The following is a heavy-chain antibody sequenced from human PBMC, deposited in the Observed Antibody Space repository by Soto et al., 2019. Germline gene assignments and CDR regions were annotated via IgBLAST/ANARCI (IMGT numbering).Heavy chain of an antibody. V-gene: IGHV3-30-3*01. Sequence: PGRPLTLACAASGLGFGGKTMYWVRQAPGRGLEWVALIAPDGSQIYYADSVKGRFTISRDNSKNTLYLQMDSLRAEDTSLYLCATDIHATWLLNSWGQGTLVTVSS. CDR3: ATDIHATWLLNS. J-gene: IGHJ5*02. CDR2: IAPDGSQI. D-gene: IGHD2-2*02. CDR1: GLGFGGKT.